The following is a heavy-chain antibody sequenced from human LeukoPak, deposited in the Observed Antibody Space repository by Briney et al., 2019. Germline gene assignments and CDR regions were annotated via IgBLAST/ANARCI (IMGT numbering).Heavy chain of an antibody. V-gene: IGHV4-4*07. D-gene: IGHD6-13*01. J-gene: IGHJ5*02. Sequence: PSETLSLTCTVSGGSISSYYWSWIRQPAGKGLEWIGRIYTSGSTNYNPSLKSRVTMSVDTSKNQFSLKLSSVTAADTAVYYCAKNRVAAAGTTFATWGQGTLVTVSS. CDR2: IYTSGST. CDR1: GGSISSYY. CDR3: AKNRVAAAGTTFAT.